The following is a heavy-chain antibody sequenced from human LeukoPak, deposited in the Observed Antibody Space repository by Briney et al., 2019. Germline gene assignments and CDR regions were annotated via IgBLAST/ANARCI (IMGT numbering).Heavy chain of an antibody. CDR2: INTDGSST. CDR3: ARSVYPTKYYYYYYYMDV. J-gene: IGHJ6*03. Sequence: GGSLRLSCAASGFTFSSYWMHWVRQAPGKGLVWVSRINTDGSSTSYADSVKGRFTISRDNAKNTLYLQMNSLRAEDTAVYYCARSVYPTKYYYYYYYMDVWGKGTTVTVSS. CDR1: GFTFSSYW. D-gene: IGHD2-2*02. V-gene: IGHV3-74*01.